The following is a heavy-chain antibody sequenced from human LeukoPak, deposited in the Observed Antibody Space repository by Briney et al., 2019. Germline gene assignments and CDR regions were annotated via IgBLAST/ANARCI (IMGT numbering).Heavy chain of an antibody. CDR1: GGSFSGYY. CDR3: ASLDYGDLGY. D-gene: IGHD4-17*01. Sequence: KSSETLSLTCAVYGGSFSGYYWSWIRQPPGKGLEWIGEINHSGSTNYNPSLKSRVTISVDTSKNQFSLKLSSVTAADTAVYYCASLDYGDLGYWGQGTLVTVSS. J-gene: IGHJ4*02. V-gene: IGHV4-34*01. CDR2: INHSGST.